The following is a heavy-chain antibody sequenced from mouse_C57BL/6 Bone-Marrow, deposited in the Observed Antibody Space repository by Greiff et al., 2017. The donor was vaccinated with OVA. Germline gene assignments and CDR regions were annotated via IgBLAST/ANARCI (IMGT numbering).Heavy chain of an antibody. J-gene: IGHJ2*01. CDR3: ARGRLGRGYFDY. Sequence: EVQRVESGGGLVKPGGSLKLSCAASGFTFSDYGMHWVRQAPEKGLEWVAYISSGSSTIYYADTVKGRFTISRDNAKTTLFLQMTSLRSEDTAMYYCARGRLGRGYFDYWGQGTTLTVSS. V-gene: IGHV5-17*01. CDR2: ISSGSSTI. D-gene: IGHD4-1*01. CDR1: GFTFSDYG.